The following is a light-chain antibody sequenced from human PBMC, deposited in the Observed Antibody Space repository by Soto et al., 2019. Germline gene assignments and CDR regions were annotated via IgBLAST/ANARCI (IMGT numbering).Light chain of an antibody. V-gene: IGKV1-33*01. J-gene: IGKJ4*01. CDR3: QQSDNLPLT. Sequence: DIQMTQSPSSLSASVGDRVTITCQASQDISNYLNWYQQKTGKAPKLLIYDASNLETGVPSRFSGIVSGTDFTFTLRRLQTEDSATYEGQQSDNLPLTFCGLTKGDIK. CDR2: DAS. CDR1: QDISNY.